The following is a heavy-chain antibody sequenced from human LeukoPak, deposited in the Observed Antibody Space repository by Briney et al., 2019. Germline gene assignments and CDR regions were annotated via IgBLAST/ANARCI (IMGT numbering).Heavy chain of an antibody. D-gene: IGHD1-26*01. Sequence: GGSLRLSCAASGFTFNNYAMSWVRQAPGKGLEWVSAISDNAGSTYYADTVKGRFTISRDSSKNTLYLTMHSLRADDTAVYYCARFIVGAPDCWGQGTLVTVSS. V-gene: IGHV3-23*01. CDR1: GFTFNNYA. CDR3: ARFIVGAPDC. CDR2: ISDNAGST. J-gene: IGHJ4*02.